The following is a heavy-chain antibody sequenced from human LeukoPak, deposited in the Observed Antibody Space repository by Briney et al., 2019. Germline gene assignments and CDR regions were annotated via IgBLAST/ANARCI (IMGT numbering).Heavy chain of an antibody. V-gene: IGHV4-30-2*01. CDR3: ARGPHIVVVLAATGMGV. CDR2: IYHSGST. D-gene: IGHD2-2*01. Sequence: SQTLSLTCAVSGGSISSGGYSWSWIRQPPGKGLEWIGYIYHSGSTYYNPSLKSRVTISVDRSKNQFSLKLSSVTAADTAVYYCARGPHIVVVLAATGMGVWGQGTTVTVSS. J-gene: IGHJ6*02. CDR1: GGSISSGGYS.